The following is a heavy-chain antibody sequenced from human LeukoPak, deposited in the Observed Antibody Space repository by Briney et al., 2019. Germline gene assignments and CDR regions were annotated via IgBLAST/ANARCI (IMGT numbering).Heavy chain of an antibody. V-gene: IGHV3-7*01. CDR2: IKQDGSEK. J-gene: IGHJ4*02. D-gene: IGHD5-18*01. CDR3: AKLKDSATRYDY. Sequence: GGSLRLSCADSGFTFGGYWMSWVRQAPGEGPEWVATIKQDGSEKKYLDSVRGRFSVSRDNARNSLYLQMDSLRAEDTAVYYCAKLKDSATRYDYWGQGTLVTVSS. CDR1: GFTFGGYW.